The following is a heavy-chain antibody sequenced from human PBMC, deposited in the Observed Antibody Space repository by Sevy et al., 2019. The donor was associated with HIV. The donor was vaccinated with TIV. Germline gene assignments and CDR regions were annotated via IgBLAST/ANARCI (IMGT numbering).Heavy chain of an antibody. V-gene: IGHV3-33*01. J-gene: IGHJ5*02. CDR3: AREGVVPAAMGSWFDP. CDR1: GFTFSSYG. CDR2: IWYDGSKK. D-gene: IGHD2-2*01. Sequence: GGSLRLSCAASGFTFSSYGMHWVRQAPGKGLEWVATIWYDGSKKYYADSVKGRLTISRDNSKNTLYMQMNSLRAEDTAVYYCAREGVVPAAMGSWFDPWGQGTLVTVSS.